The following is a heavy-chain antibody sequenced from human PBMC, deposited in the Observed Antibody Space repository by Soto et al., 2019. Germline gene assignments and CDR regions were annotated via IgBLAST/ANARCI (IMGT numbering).Heavy chain of an antibody. Sequence: SQTISITCAISGDSVSSNSAAWNWIRQCPSRGLEWLGRTYYRSKWYNDYAVSVKSRITINPDTSKNQFSLQLNSVTPEDTAVYYCARLEFPYDILTGYRYGMDVWGQGTTVIVYS. D-gene: IGHD3-9*01. CDR2: TYYRSKWYN. J-gene: IGHJ6*01. V-gene: IGHV6-1*01. CDR1: GDSVSSNSAA. CDR3: ARLEFPYDILTGYRYGMDV.